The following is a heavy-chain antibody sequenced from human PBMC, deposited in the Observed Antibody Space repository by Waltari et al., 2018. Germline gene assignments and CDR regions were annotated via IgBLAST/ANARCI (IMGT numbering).Heavy chain of an antibody. J-gene: IGHJ4*02. CDR1: GFTVSTNH. Sequence: EVDLVESGGGLVHPGGSLRVSCAASGFTVSTNHMTWVRQVPGSGLEWVSIIYPASSTCNSDSVEGRFTISRDVSKNMVHLQMNSLRPEDTAIYYCARARDEQTAMVYFDHWGQGTLVSVSS. CDR2: IYPASST. V-gene: IGHV3-66*02. D-gene: IGHD5-18*01. CDR3: ARARDEQTAMVYFDH.